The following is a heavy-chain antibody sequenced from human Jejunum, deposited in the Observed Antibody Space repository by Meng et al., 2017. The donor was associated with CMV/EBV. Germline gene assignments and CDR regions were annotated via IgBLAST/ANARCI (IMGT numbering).Heavy chain of an antibody. CDR3: ARAYSSSCRVDY. CDR2: VYYSGGT. CDR1: GASISSSY. Sequence: TVSGASISSSYWTWVRQPPGKGLGWIGYVYYSGGTNYNPSLKSRVTISVDTSKNQFSLKLSSVTAADTAVYYCARAYSSSCRVDYWGQGTLVTVSS. D-gene: IGHD6-6*01. J-gene: IGHJ4*02. V-gene: IGHV4-59*01.